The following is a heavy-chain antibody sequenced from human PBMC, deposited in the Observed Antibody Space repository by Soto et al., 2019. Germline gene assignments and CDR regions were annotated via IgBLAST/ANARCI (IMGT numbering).Heavy chain of an antibody. CDR1: GGSISSSNW. Sequence: QVQLQESGPGLVKPSGTLSLTCAVSGGSISSSNWWRGFREPPGKGRKWIGKIDHIGSTNTNPSLKSRVTISVDKSRNQFSLKLSSVTAADTAVYYCARVDRAGTDYYGMDVWGQGTTVTVSS. J-gene: IGHJ6*02. V-gene: IGHV4-4*02. CDR3: ARVDRAGTDYYGMDV. D-gene: IGHD1-1*01. CDR2: IDHIGST.